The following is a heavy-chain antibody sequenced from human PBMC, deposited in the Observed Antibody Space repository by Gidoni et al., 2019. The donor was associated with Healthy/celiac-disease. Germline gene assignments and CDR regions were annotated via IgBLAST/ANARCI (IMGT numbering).Heavy chain of an antibody. CDR3: ATGTFGGVIAMTELDY. CDR1: GGTFSSSA. D-gene: IGHD3-16*02. Sequence: VQLVQSGAEVKKPGSSVKVSCKASGGTFSSSAISWVRQAPGQGLEWMGGIIPIFGTANCAQKFQGRVTSTADESTSTAYMELSSLRSEDTAVYYCATGTFGGVIAMTELDYWGQGTLVTVSS. V-gene: IGHV1-69*01. J-gene: IGHJ4*02. CDR2: IIPIFGTA.